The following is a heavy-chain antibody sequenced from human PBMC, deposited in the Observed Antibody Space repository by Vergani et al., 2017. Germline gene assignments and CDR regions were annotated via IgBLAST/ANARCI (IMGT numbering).Heavy chain of an antibody. CDR2: IIPIFGIT. CDR1: GGTFSSYA. V-gene: IGHV1-69*14. J-gene: IGHJ4*02. D-gene: IGHD6-19*01. CDR3: ARGGVYGRGGYLFDY. Sequence: QVDLLQSGAEVKKPGSSVKVSCKASGGTFSSYALSWVRQAPGHGLEWMGGIIPIFGITNYAQKFQGRVTITALKSTSTVYMELTSLRSDDTAVYYCARGGVYGRGGYLFDYWGQGTLVTVSP.